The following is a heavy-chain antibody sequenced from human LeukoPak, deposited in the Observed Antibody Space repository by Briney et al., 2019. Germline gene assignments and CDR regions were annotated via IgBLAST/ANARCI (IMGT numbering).Heavy chain of an antibody. D-gene: IGHD5-18*01. CDR2: IYYSGNT. Sequence: PSETLSLTCTVSDDSMSNYYWSWIRQPPGKGLEWIGYIYYSGNTSYNPSLKSRVTISVDTSKNQFSLKLSSVTAADTAVYYCARDRGYGILDYWGQGTLVTVSS. V-gene: IGHV4-59*01. J-gene: IGHJ4*02. CDR1: DDSMSNYY. CDR3: ARDRGYGILDY.